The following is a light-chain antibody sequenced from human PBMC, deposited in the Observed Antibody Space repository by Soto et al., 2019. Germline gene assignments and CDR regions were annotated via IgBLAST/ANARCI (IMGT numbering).Light chain of an antibody. CDR2: KVS. J-gene: IGKJ3*01. V-gene: IGKV2-30*01. CDR1: QSLVYSDGYTY. CDR3: MQR. Sequence: DVVMTQSPLSLPVTLGQPASISCRSSQSLVYSDGYTYLNWFQQRPGQSPRRLIYKVSDRDSGVPDRFSGSGSGTDFTLKISRVEAEDVGVYSCMQRFGPGTKVDIK.